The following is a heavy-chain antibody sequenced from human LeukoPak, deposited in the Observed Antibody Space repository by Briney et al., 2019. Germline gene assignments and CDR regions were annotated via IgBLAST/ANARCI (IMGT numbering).Heavy chain of an antibody. D-gene: IGHD1-26*01. V-gene: IGHV3-21*01. CDR1: GFTFSSYS. CDR2: ISSSSSYI. CDR3: ARGELYALVAFDI. J-gene: IGHJ3*02. Sequence: GGSLRLSCAASGFTFSSYSMSRVRQAPGKGLEWVSSISSSSSYIYYADSVKGRFTISRDNAKNSLYLQMNSLRAEDTAVYCCARGELYALVAFDIWGQGTMVTVSS.